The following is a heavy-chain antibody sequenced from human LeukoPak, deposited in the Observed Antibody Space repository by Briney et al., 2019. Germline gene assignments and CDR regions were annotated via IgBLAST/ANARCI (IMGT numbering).Heavy chain of an antibody. Sequence: GGSLRLSCAASGVLFRNYWMHWVRQAPGKGLVWVSRINRDGSSTSYADSVKGRFTISRGNAKNTLYLQMNSLRAEDTAVYYCARGGGYSYGSFDYWGQGTLVTVSS. CDR2: INRDGSST. CDR1: GVLFRNYW. D-gene: IGHD5-18*01. CDR3: ARGGGYSYGSFDY. J-gene: IGHJ4*02. V-gene: IGHV3-74*01.